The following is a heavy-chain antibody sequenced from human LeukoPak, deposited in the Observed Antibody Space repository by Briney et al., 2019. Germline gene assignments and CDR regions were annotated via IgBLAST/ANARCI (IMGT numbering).Heavy chain of an antibody. Sequence: ASVKVSCKASGYTFTGYYMHWVRQAPGQGLEWMGWINPNSGGTNYAQKFQGRVTMTRDTSISTAYMELSRLRSDDTAVYYCARAKRITMVRGVMSWFDPWGQGALVTVSS. D-gene: IGHD3-10*01. J-gene: IGHJ5*02. V-gene: IGHV1-2*02. CDR3: ARAKRITMVRGVMSWFDP. CDR2: INPNSGGT. CDR1: GYTFTGYY.